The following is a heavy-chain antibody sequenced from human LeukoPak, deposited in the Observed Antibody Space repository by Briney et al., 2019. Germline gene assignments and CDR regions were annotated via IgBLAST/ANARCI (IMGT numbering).Heavy chain of an antibody. V-gene: IGHV4-31*03. J-gene: IGHJ5*02. CDR3: ARRAITMVRGVMYNWFDP. D-gene: IGHD3-10*01. CDR2: IYYSGST. CDR1: GGSISSGGYY. Sequence: SQTLSLTCTVSGGSISSGGYYWSWIRQHPGKGLEWIGYIYYSGSTYYNPSLKSRVTISVDTSKNQFSLKLSSVTAADTAVYYCARRAITMVRGVMYNWFDPWGQGTLVTVSS.